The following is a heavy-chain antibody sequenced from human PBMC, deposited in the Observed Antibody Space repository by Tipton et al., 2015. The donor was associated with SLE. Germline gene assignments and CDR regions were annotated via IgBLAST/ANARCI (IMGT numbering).Heavy chain of an antibody. CDR1: GGSISTSNNY. Sequence: TLFLTCTVSGGSISTSNNYWDWIRQPPGKGLEWIGTIYYSGRTDYNPSLMSRVTMSVDTSMNQFSLRLGSVTTADTAVYYCARRRFQSAPDYWGQGTLVSVSS. CDR2: IYYSGRT. D-gene: IGHD2-21*01. J-gene: IGHJ4*02. V-gene: IGHV4-39*07. CDR3: ARRRFQSAPDY.